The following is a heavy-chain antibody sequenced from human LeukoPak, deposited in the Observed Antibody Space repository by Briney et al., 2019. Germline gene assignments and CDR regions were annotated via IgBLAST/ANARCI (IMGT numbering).Heavy chain of an antibody. CDR1: RFTFTSSA. CDR3: AVNTYYYDSSGYPYYFDY. V-gene: IGHV1-58*02. CDR2: IVVGSGNT. D-gene: IGHD3-22*01. J-gene: IGHJ4*02. Sequence: SVKVSCKASRFTFTSSAMQWVRQARGQRLEWIGWIVVGSGNTNYAQKFQERVTITRDMSTSTAYMELSSLRSEDTAVYYCAVNTYYYDSSGYPYYFDYWGQGTLVTVSS.